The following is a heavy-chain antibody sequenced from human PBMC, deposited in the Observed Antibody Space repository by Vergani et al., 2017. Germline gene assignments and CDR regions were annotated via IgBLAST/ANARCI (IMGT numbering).Heavy chain of an antibody. CDR3: AKDPRGGAGGFDY. CDR2: ISYDGSNK. D-gene: IGHD1-26*01. V-gene: IGHV3-30*07. Sequence: QVQLVESGGGVVQPGRSLRLSCAASGFTFSSYAMHWVRQAPGKGLEWVAVISYDGSNKYYADSVKGRFTISRDNSKNTLYLQMNSLRAEDTAVYYCAKDPRGGAGGFDYWGQGTLVTVSS. CDR1: GFTFSSYA. J-gene: IGHJ4*02.